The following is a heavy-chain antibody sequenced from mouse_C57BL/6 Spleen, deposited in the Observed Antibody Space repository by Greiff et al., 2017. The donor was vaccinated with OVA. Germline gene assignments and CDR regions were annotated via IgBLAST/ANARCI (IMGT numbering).Heavy chain of an antibody. CDR2: INPNNGGT. V-gene: IGHV1-18*01. CDR3: ARGFSITTVVDDAMDY. CDR1: GYTFTDYN. D-gene: IGHD1-1*01. J-gene: IGHJ4*01. Sequence: EVQLQQSGPELVKPGASVKIPCKASGYTFTDYNMDWVKQSHGKSLEWIGDINPNNGGTIYNQKFKGKATLTVDKSSSTAYMELRSLTSEDTAVYYCARGFSITTVVDDAMDYWGQGTSVTVSS.